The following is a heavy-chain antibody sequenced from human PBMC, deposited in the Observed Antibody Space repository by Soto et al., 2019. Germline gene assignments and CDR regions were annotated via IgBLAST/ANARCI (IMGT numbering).Heavy chain of an antibody. D-gene: IGHD2-2*01. Sequence: ASVKVSCKASGFTFTSSAMQWVRQARGQRLEWIGWIVVGSGNTNYAQKFQERVTITRDMSTSTAYMELSSLRSEDTAVYYCAADPQLPSFVSDYYMDVWGKGTTVTVSS. J-gene: IGHJ6*03. V-gene: IGHV1-58*02. CDR1: GFTFTSSA. CDR3: AADPQLPSFVSDYYMDV. CDR2: IVVGSGNT.